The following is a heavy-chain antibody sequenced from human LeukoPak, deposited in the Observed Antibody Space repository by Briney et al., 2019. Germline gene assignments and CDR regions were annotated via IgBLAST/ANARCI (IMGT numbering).Heavy chain of an antibody. CDR1: GFTFTSSA. J-gene: IGHJ4*02. CDR3: AAGGYSGYDLDY. Sequence: ASVKVSCKASGFTFTSSAMQWVRQARGQRLEWIGWIVVGSGNTNYAQKFQERVTITRDMSTSTAYMELSSLRSEDTAVYYCAAGGYSGYDLDYWGQGTLVTVSS. D-gene: IGHD5-12*01. CDR2: IVVGSGNT. V-gene: IGHV1-58*02.